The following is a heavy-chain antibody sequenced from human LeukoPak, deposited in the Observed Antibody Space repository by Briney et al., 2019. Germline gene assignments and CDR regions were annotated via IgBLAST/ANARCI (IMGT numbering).Heavy chain of an antibody. D-gene: IGHD1-1*01. CDR2: IIPIFGTA. CDR3: ARDPGGWNPAGPYYGMDV. Sequence: SVKVSCKASGGTFSSYAISWVRQAPGQGLEWMGGIIPIFGTANYAQKFQGRVTITADESTSTAYMELSGLRSEDTAVYYCARDPGGWNPAGPYYGMDVWGQGTTVTVSS. J-gene: IGHJ6*02. V-gene: IGHV1-69*01. CDR1: GGTFSSYA.